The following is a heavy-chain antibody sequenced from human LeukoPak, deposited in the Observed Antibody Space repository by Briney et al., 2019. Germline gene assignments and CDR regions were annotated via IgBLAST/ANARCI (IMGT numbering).Heavy chain of an antibody. CDR2: IIPIFGTA. CDR1: GGTFSSYA. J-gene: IGHJ4*02. V-gene: IGHV1-69*06. D-gene: IGHD2-2*01. Sequence: GASVKVSCKASGGTFSSYAISWVRQAPGQGLEWMGGIIPIFGTANYVQKFQGRVTITADKSTSTAYMELSSLRSEDTAVYYCARETEGYCSSTSCPLKYWGQGTLVTVSS. CDR3: ARETEGYCSSTSCPLKY.